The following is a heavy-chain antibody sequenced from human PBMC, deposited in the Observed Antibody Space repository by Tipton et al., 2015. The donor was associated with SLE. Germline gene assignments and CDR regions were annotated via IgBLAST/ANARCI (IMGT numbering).Heavy chain of an antibody. J-gene: IGHJ4*02. D-gene: IGHD3-16*01. V-gene: IGHV4-61*02. Sequence: TLSLTCTVSGGSISSGSHYWSWIRHPAGKGLEWIGRIYTSGSTDYNPSLKSRVTISVDTSKNQFSLKLNSVTAADTAVYYCARGVFAHHFFDFWGQGTLVTVSS. CDR1: GGSISSGSHY. CDR3: ARGVFAHHFFDF. CDR2: IYTSGST.